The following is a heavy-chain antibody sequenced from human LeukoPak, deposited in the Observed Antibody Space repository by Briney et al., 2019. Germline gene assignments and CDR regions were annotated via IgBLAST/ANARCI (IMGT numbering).Heavy chain of an antibody. D-gene: IGHD5-18*01. CDR3: ARGLGVGYSYGIVTSRYYYYMDV. CDR2: IYTSGST. CDR1: GYSISSGYY. Sequence: PSETLSLTCTVSGYSISSGYYWSWIRQPAGKGLEWIGRIYTSGSTNYNPSLKSRVTMSVDTSKSQFSLKLSSVTAADTAVYYCARGLGVGYSYGIVTSRYYYYMDVWGKGTTVTVSS. V-gene: IGHV4-61*02. J-gene: IGHJ6*03.